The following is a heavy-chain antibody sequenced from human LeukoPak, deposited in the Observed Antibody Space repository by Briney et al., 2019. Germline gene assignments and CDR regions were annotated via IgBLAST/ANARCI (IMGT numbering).Heavy chain of an antibody. CDR2: ISGSGGST. CDR1: GFTFSSYA. J-gene: IGHJ4*02. CDR3: AKGGGSGYYNHFDY. Sequence: PGGSLRLSCAASGFTFSSYAMSWVRQAPGRGLEWVSTISGSGGSTYYADSVKGRFTISRDNSKNTLYLLMNSLRAEDTAVYYCAKGGGSGYYNHFDYWGQGTLVTVSS. V-gene: IGHV3-23*01. D-gene: IGHD3-22*01.